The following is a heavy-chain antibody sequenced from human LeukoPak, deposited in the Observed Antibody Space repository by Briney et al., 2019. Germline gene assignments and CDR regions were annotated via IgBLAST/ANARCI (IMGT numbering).Heavy chain of an antibody. D-gene: IGHD3-10*01. Sequence: ASVKVSCKASGYTFTGYYMHWVRQAPGQGLEWMGWINPNSGGTNYAQKFQGRFTMTRDTSISTAYMELSRLRSDDTAVYYCARAMIRGLSFDYWGQGTLVTVSS. CDR2: INPNSGGT. J-gene: IGHJ4*02. V-gene: IGHV1-2*02. CDR1: GYTFTGYY. CDR3: ARAMIRGLSFDY.